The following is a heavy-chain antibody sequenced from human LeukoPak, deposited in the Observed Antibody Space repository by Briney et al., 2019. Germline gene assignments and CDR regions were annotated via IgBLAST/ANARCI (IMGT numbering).Heavy chain of an antibody. V-gene: IGHV3-23*01. D-gene: IGHD3-10*01. CDR2: ISGSDVST. J-gene: IGHJ4*02. Sequence: GGALRLSCAASGFTFSSYGMSWVRQAPGKGLEWVSAISGSDVSTYYADSMKGRFTISRDNSKNTLYLQMNSLRAEDTAVYYCARPIYYGSGYYFDYWGQGTLVTVSS. CDR1: GFTFSSYG. CDR3: ARPIYYGSGYYFDY.